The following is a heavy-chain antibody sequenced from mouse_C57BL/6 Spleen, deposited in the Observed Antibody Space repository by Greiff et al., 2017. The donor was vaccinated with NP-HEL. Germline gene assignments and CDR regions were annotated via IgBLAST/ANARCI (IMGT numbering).Heavy chain of an antibody. CDR2: IDPSDSET. V-gene: IGHV1-52*01. CDR3: AIPPPFYYEYDGYFDV. CDR1: GYTFTSYW. J-gene: IGHJ1*03. Sequence: QVQLQQPGAELVRPGSSVKLSCKASGYTFTSYWMHWVKQRPIQGLEWIGNIDPSDSETHYNQKFKDKATLTVDKSSSPAYMQLSSLTSSDSAVYYCAIPPPFYYEYDGYFDVWGTGTTVTVSS. D-gene: IGHD2-4*01.